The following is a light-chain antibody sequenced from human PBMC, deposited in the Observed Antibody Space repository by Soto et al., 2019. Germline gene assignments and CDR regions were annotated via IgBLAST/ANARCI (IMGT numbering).Light chain of an antibody. Sequence: QSALTQPASVSGSPGQSITISCTGSSNDVGSYKFVSWYQQYPGKTPKLIIYEASKRPAGVSSRFTGSKSGNTASLRISGLQAMDEADYYCCSYAGDSAFLFGGGTQLTVL. CDR1: SNDVGSYKF. CDR2: EAS. V-gene: IGLV2-23*02. CDR3: CSYAGDSAFL. J-gene: IGLJ2*01.